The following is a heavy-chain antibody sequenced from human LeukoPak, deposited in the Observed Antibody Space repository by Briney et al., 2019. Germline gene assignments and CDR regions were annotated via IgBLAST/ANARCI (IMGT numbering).Heavy chain of an antibody. CDR2: IHPAPPYA. CDR3: ARGCSSSSGGQVNWFDP. Sequence: GESLKISCQASGYSSTTYWIGWVRQMPGKGLEWMGIIHPAPPYATNSPSFQGQVSLSVGRSITTAYLQWSSLKASGTAMYYCARGCSSSSGGQVNWFDPWGRRTLVSVSS. J-gene: IGHJ5*02. V-gene: IGHV5-51*01. D-gene: IGHD6-6*01. CDR1: GYSSTTYW.